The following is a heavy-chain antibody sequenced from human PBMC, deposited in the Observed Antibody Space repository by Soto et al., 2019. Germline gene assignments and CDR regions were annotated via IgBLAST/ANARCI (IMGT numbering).Heavy chain of an antibody. Sequence: GASVKVSCKASGGTFSSYAISWVRQAPGQGLEWMGGIIPIFGTANYAQKFQGRVTITADESTSTAYMELSSLRSEDTAVYYCARDPLTGDYGGNSFYYYGMDVWGQGTTVTVSS. J-gene: IGHJ6*02. CDR2: IIPIFGTA. D-gene: IGHD4-17*01. CDR3: ARDPLTGDYGGNSFYYYGMDV. CDR1: GGTFSSYA. V-gene: IGHV1-69*13.